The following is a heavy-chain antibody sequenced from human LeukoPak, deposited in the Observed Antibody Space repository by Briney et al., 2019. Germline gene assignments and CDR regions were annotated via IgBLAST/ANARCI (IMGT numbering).Heavy chain of an antibody. CDR1: GGSISSYY. Sequence: SETLSLTCTVSGGSISSYYWCWIRQPPGKGLEWIGYIYYSGSTNYNPSLKSRVTISVDTSKNQFSLKLSSVTAAVTAVYYCARVRGYCSSTSCFDAFDIWGQGTMVTVSS. V-gene: IGHV4-59*01. J-gene: IGHJ3*02. D-gene: IGHD2-2*01. CDR3: ARVRGYCSSTSCFDAFDI. CDR2: IYYSGST.